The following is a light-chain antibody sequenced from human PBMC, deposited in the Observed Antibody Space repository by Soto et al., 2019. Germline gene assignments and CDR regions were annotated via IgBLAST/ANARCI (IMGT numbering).Light chain of an antibody. CDR3: NAYTNTGARV. CDR2: EVS. V-gene: IGLV2-14*01. CDR1: TSDIGANNF. Sequence: QSALTQPASVSRSPGQSITISCAGTTSDIGANNFVSWYQQRPGKAPKVIIYEVSNRPAGVSYRFSGSKSGSTASLTISGLQAEDEALYSCNAYTNTGARVFGTGTKLPS. J-gene: IGLJ1*01.